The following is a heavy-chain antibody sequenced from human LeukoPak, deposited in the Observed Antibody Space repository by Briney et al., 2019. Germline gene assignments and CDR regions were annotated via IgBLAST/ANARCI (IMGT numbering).Heavy chain of an antibody. J-gene: IGHJ3*02. Sequence: ASVKVSCKASGGTFSSYIINWVRQAPGQGLEWMGGIIPIFGTANYAQKFQGRVTITADESTSTAYMELSSLRSEDTAVYYCARVRSSSWRDAFDIWGQGTMVTVSS. CDR2: IIPIFGTA. CDR3: ARVRSSSWRDAFDI. V-gene: IGHV1-69*13. D-gene: IGHD6-13*01. CDR1: GGTFSSYI.